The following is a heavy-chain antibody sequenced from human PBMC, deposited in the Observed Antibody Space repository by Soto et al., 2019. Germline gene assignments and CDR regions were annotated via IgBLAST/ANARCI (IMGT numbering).Heavy chain of an antibody. CDR1: GGSISSGGYY. CDR2: IYYSGST. CDR3: ASDSELERPGYHYYYYFDV. Sequence: QVQLQESGPGLVKPSQTLSLTCTVSGGSISSGGYYWSWIRQHPGKGLEWVGYIYYSGSTYYNPSLKSRVTISVHTSNNQYSLKLSSVTAADTAVYYCASDSELERPGYHYYYYFDVWGKGTTVTVSS. V-gene: IGHV4-31*03. D-gene: IGHD1-1*01. J-gene: IGHJ6*03.